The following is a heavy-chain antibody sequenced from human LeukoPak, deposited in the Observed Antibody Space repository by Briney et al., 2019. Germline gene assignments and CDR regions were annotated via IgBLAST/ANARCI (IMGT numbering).Heavy chain of an antibody. CDR3: ARGLIFYGDYHRPLSNDFQH. Sequence: ASVKVSCKASGYTFTSYYMHWVRQAPGQGLEWMGIINPSGGSTSYAQKFQGRVTMTTDTSTSTAYMELRSLRSDDTAVYYCARGLIFYGDYHRPLSNDFQHWGQGTLVTVSS. J-gene: IGHJ1*01. D-gene: IGHD4-17*01. CDR1: GYTFTSYY. CDR2: INPSGGST. V-gene: IGHV1-46*01.